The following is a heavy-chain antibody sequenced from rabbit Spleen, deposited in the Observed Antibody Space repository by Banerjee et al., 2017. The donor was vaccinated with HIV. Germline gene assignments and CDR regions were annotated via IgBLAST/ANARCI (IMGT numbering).Heavy chain of an antibody. J-gene: IGHJ6*01. D-gene: IGHD8-1*01. CDR1: GFSFGDRDV. V-gene: IGHV1S40*01. CDR2: INAATGKP. Sequence: QSLVESGGGLVQPTGSLTLTCKASGFSFGDRDVMCWVRQAPGKGLEWIACINAATGKPVYATWAKGRFTISRTSSTTVTLRMTSLTAADRAAYFCARDTGSSFSSYGMDLWGPGTLVTVS. CDR3: ARDTGSSFSSYGMDL.